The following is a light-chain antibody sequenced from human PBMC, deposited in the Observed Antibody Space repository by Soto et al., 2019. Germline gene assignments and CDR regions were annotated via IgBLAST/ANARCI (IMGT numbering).Light chain of an antibody. CDR1: QSVGRS. CDR2: DAS. V-gene: IGKV3-11*01. CDR3: HQRSNWPLT. Sequence: ESVLTQSPATLSLSPGESATLSCRASQSVGRSLAWYQQSPGQAPRLLIYDASNRATGIPVRFSGSGSGTDFTLTISSLEPEDFAVYFCHQRSNWPLTFGGGTKVEIK. J-gene: IGKJ4*01.